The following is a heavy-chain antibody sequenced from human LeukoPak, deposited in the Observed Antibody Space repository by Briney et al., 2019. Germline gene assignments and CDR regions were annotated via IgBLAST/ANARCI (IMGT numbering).Heavy chain of an antibody. CDR2: IWSDGTNR. D-gene: IGHD4-11*01. Sequence: GGSLTLSCAATGFTFNHYGMHWVRQAPGKGLEWVAVIWSDGTNRYYSDSVKGRFTTSRADSRKTVYLQMNRLRPKDTGMYYCARDAQRGFDYSNSLQYWGQGTPVTVST. CDR1: GFTFNHYG. J-gene: IGHJ4*02. V-gene: IGHV3-33*01. CDR3: ARDAQRGFDYSNSLQY.